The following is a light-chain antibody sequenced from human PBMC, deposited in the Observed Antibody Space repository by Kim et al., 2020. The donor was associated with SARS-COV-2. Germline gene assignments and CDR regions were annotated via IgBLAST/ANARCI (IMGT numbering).Light chain of an antibody. J-gene: IGLJ1*01. CDR2: YDR. CDR1: NIGTYS. CDR3: QVWDSNIDPYV. Sequence: SYELTQPPSVSVAPGQTATITCGGNNIGTYSVHWYQQKPGQAPGLVIYYDRDRPSGIPERFSGSHSGDTATLTISRVDAGDEADYYCQVWDSNIDPYVFGSGTKVTVL. V-gene: IGLV3-21*01.